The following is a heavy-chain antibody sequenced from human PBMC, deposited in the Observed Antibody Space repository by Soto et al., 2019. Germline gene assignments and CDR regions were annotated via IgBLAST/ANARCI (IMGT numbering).Heavy chain of an antibody. CDR2: IYHSGST. V-gene: IGHV4-4*02. CDR1: SGSISSSNW. J-gene: IGHJ3*02. Sequence: SETLSLTCAVSSGSISSSNWWSWVRQPPGKGLEWIGEIYHSGSTNYNPSLKSRVTISVDKSKNQFSLKLSSVTAADTAVYYCAPVFSWGIHAFDIWGQGTMVTVSS. D-gene: IGHD3-16*01. CDR3: APVFSWGIHAFDI.